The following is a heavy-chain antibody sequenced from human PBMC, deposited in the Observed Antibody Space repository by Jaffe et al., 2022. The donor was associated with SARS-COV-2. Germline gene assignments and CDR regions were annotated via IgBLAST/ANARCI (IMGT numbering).Heavy chain of an antibody. V-gene: IGHV3-33*01. CDR3: ARDDGPRFDWLLPSNVYYYGMDV. D-gene: IGHD3-9*01. Sequence: QVQLVESGGGVVQPGRSLRLSCAASGFTFSSYGMHWVRQAPGKGLEWVAVIWYDGSNKYYADSVKGRFTISRDNSKNTLYLQMNSLRAEDTAVYYCARDDGPRFDWLLPSNVYYYGMDVWGQGTTVTVSS. CDR1: GFTFSSYG. CDR2: IWYDGSNK. J-gene: IGHJ6*02.